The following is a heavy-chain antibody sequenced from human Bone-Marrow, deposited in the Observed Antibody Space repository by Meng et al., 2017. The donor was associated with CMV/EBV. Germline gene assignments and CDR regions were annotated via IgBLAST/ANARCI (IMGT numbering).Heavy chain of an antibody. Sequence: GGSLRLSCAASGFSFNTYWMGWVRQAPGKGLEWVANIKQDGSQKYYVDSLKGRFTISRENAQNSLYLQMSSLRVEDTAVYYCARVLQLGWFDPWGPGHQVTCAS. CDR1: GFSFNTYW. V-gene: IGHV3-7*01. D-gene: IGHD6-6*01. J-gene: IGHJ5*02. CDR3: ARVLQLGWFDP. CDR2: IKQDGSQK.